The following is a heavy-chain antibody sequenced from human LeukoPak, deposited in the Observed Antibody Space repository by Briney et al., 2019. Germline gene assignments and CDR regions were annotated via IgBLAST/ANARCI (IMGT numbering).Heavy chain of an antibody. V-gene: IGHV1-69*13. Sequence: GASVKVSCKASGGTFSSYAFSWVRQAPGQGLEWMGGIIPIVGTTNYAQMFQGRVTITADESTSTAYMELSSLRSEDTAVYYCARGGYYYDSSGYSHPPDYWGQGTLVTVS. CDR3: ARGGYYYDSSGYSHPPDY. CDR2: IIPIVGTT. J-gene: IGHJ4*02. D-gene: IGHD3-22*01. CDR1: GGTFSSYA.